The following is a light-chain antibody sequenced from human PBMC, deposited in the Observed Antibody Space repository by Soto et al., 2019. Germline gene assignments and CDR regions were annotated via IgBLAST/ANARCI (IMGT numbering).Light chain of an antibody. CDR3: QQYNNWPPRT. CDR2: GAS. J-gene: IGKJ1*01. CDR1: QSVSRN. Sequence: EFVMTQSPATLSVSPRERATLSCRASQSVSRNLAWYQQKPGQAPRLLIYGASTRATGIPAKFSGSGSGTEFTLTISSLQSKDFAVYSCQQYNNWPPRTFGQGSKVEIK. V-gene: IGKV3-15*01.